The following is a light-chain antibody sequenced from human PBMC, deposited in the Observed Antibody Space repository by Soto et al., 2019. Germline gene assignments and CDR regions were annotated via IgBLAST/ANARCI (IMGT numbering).Light chain of an antibody. CDR3: QQSGSSLWT. CDR2: DAS. Sequence: EIVLRQSPGTLSLSPGERATLSCRASQSVRNNYLAWYQQKLGQAPRVLIYDASSRATGIPDRFSGSGSGTDFFLTISRLEPEDFAVYYCQQSGSSLWTFGQGTKVDI. V-gene: IGKV3-20*01. J-gene: IGKJ1*01. CDR1: QSVRNNY.